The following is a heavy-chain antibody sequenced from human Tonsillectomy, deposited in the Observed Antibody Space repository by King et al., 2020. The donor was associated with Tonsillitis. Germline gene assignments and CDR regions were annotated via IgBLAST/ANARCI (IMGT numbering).Heavy chain of an antibody. CDR1: GYTYTSYG. CDR3: ARDSPGYGYDP. J-gene: IGHJ5*02. D-gene: IGHD1-1*01. Sequence: VQLVESGAEVKKPGASVKVSCKASGYTYTSYGLSWVRQAPGQGLEWMGWISTYNGNTNCAQRVQGRVTMTTDTSTSTADMELRSRRSDDTAVYYCARDSPGYGYDPWGQGTLVTVSS. CDR2: ISTYNGNT. V-gene: IGHV1-18*01.